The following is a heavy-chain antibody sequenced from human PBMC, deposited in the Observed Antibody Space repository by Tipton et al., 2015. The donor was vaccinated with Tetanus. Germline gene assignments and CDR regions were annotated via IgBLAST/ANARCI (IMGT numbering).Heavy chain of an antibody. Sequence: FLRLSCTASGFTFRNYDMNWVRRAPGKGLEWISSVTSSGSDMYYADSVKGRFTISRDNAKNSLFLHMNSLRVADTAVYYCARLYDSTGYKGNWGQGTQVTVSS. J-gene: IGHJ4*02. V-gene: IGHV3-21*06. CDR3: ARLYDSTGYKGN. D-gene: IGHD3-22*01. CDR2: VTSSGSDM. CDR1: GFTFRNYD.